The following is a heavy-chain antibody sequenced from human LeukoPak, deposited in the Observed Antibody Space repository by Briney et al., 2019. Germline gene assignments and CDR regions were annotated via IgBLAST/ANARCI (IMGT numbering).Heavy chain of an antibody. CDR3: ARDGSGGSTQYNWFDP. V-gene: IGHV3-7*01. CDR2: IDQDGSQQ. Sequence: GGSLRLSCVASGFTFSRYWMNWVRLAPGKGLEWVANIDQDGSQQHYVDSVKGRFTISRDNAKNSLYLQMNSLRVEDAAVYYCARDGSGGSTQYNWFDPWGQGTLVTVSS. D-gene: IGHD1-26*01. J-gene: IGHJ5*02. CDR1: GFTFSRYW.